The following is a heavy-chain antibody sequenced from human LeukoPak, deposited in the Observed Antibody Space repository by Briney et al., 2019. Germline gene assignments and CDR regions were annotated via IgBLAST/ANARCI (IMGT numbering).Heavy chain of an antibody. CDR3: ASEGAAVAGDAFDI. V-gene: IGHV3-30*04. CDR2: ISYHGNNK. J-gene: IGHJ3*02. Sequence: GRSLRLSCAASGFTFSNYAMHWVRQAPGKGLEWVTFISYHGNNKYYTDSVKGRFSISRDNSKNMLYLQMDSLRAEDTAVYCCASEGAAVAGDAFDIWGQGTMVTVSS. CDR1: GFTFSNYA. D-gene: IGHD6-19*01.